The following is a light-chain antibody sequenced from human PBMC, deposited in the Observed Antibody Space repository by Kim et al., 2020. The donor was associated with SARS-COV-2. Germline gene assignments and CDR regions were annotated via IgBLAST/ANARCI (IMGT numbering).Light chain of an antibody. J-gene: IGKJ4*01. V-gene: IGKV1-39*01. CDR1: QSISTY. CDR2: ASS. CDR3: QESHSTPLT. Sequence: DIQMTQSPSSLSASIGDRVIITCRASQSISTYLNWYQQKPGKAPKLLIYASSSLQSGVPSRFSGSGSGTDFTLAISSLQPEDFATYYCQESHSTPLTFGGGTKLEI.